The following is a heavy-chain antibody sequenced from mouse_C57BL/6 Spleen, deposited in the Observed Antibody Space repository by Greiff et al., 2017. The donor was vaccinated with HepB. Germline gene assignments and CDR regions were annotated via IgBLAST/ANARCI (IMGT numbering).Heavy chain of an antibody. J-gene: IGHJ1*03. V-gene: IGHV5-15*04. CDR2: ISNLAYSI. Sequence: EVHLVESGGGLVQPGGSLKLSCAASGFTFSDYGMAWVRQAPRKGPEWVAFISNLAYSIYYADTVTGRFTISRENAKNTLYLEMSSLRSEDTAMYYCARRGLSYWYFDVWGTGTTVTVSS. CDR1: GFTFSDYG. CDR3: ARRGLSYWYFDV.